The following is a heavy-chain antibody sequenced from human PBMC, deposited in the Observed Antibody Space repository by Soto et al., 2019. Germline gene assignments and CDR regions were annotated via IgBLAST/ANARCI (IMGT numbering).Heavy chain of an antibody. V-gene: IGHV3-11*05. D-gene: IGHD6-19*01. CDR3: ARVRYSSGWSNDY. Sequence: QVPLVESGGGLVKPGGSLRLSCAASGFTFSDYYMSWIRQAPGKGLEWVSHISSSGSNTNYADSVKGRFTISRDNAKNSLYLQMNSLRAEDTAVYYCARVRYSSGWSNDYWGQGTLVTVSS. CDR1: GFTFSDYY. J-gene: IGHJ4*02. CDR2: ISSSGSNT.